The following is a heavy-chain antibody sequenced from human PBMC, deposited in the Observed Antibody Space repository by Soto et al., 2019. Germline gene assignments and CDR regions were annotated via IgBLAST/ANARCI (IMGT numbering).Heavy chain of an antibody. Sequence: SETLSLTCTVSGGSISSGGYYWSWIRQHPGKGLEWIGYIYYSWSTYYNPSLKSRVTISVDTSKNQFSLKLSSVTAADTAVYYCARARDGSGSYRNWFDPWAQGTMVTVSS. CDR3: ARARDGSGSYRNWFDP. D-gene: IGHD3-10*01. CDR2: IYYSWST. CDR1: GGSISSGGYY. V-gene: IGHV4-31*03. J-gene: IGHJ5*02.